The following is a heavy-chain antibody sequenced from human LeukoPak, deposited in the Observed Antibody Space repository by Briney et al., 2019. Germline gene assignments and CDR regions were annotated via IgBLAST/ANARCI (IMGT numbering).Heavy chain of an antibody. V-gene: IGHV3-53*01. CDR3: AELGITMIGGV. D-gene: IGHD3-10*02. J-gene: IGHJ6*04. Sequence: GGSLRLSCAASGFTVSSNYMSWVRQAPGTGLEWVSEIYSDGSTYYAASVKGRFSISRDKSKNTVYLQMNSLRAEDTVVYYCAELGITMIGGVWGKGTTVTISS. CDR1: GFTVSSNY. CDR2: IYSDGST.